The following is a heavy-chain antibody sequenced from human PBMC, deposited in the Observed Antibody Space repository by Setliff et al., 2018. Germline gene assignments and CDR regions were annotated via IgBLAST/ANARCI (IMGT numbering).Heavy chain of an antibody. D-gene: IGHD3-22*01. CDR1: GFTFSGYG. V-gene: IGHV3-30*02. CDR2: IWSDASKK. Sequence: GGSLRLSCAASGFTFSGYGMHWVRQAPGKGLEWVAFIWSDASKKFYADSVKGRFTISRDNSKSSLFLQMNSLRGEDTAVYYCVKDQDSGYPFDYWGQGTLVTVSS. J-gene: IGHJ4*02. CDR3: VKDQDSGYPFDY.